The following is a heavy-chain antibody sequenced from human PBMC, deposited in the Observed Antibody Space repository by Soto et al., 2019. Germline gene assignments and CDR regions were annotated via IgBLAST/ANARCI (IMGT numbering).Heavy chain of an antibody. V-gene: IGHV4-59*01. CDR1: RGSISGYV. J-gene: IGHJ4*02. CDR2: ISYRGNT. CDR3: ARMERSKEGLSVYYFDF. D-gene: IGHD1-26*01. Sequence: KSSETLALTCTVSRGSISGYVGSWIRQPPGKEPEWIGYISYRGNTNYNPSLQSRVSISLVTSKNQISLKLDAVTASDTAVYYCARMERSKEGLSVYYFDFSGQGTLVTVSS.